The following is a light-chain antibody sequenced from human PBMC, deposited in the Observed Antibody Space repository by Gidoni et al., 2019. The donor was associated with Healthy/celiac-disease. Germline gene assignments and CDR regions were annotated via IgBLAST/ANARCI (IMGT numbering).Light chain of an antibody. CDR1: SRDVGGYNY. J-gene: IGLJ1*01. Sequence: QSALTQPASVSGSPRQSITISCTGTSRDVGGYNYVSWYQQHPGKAPKLMIYDVSNRPSGVSNRFSGSKSGNTASLTIAGLQAEDEADYYCSSYTSSSTLGVFGTGTKVTV. CDR3: SSYTSSSTLGV. V-gene: IGLV2-14*01. CDR2: DVS.